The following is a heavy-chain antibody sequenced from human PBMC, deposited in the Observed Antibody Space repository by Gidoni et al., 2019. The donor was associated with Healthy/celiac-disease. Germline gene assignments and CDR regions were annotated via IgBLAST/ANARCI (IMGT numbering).Heavy chain of an antibody. Sequence: EVQLVQSGAEVKKHGESLKISCKGSGYSFTSYWIGWVRQMPGKGLEWMGIIYPGDSDTRYSPSFQGQVTISADKSISTAYLQWSSLKASDTAMYYCARGGKKLRHIRYYYYGMDVWGQGTTVTVSS. CDR1: GYSFTSYW. V-gene: IGHV5-51*01. J-gene: IGHJ6*02. CDR3: ARGGKKLRHIRYYYYGMDV. CDR2: IYPGDSDT. D-gene: IGHD3-16*01.